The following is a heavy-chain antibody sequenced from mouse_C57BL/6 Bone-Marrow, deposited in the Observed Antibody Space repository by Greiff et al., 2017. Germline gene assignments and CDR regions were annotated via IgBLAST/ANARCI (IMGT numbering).Heavy chain of an antibody. D-gene: IGHD1-1*01. CDR2: IRNKANNHAT. CDR1: GFTFSDAW. Sequence: DVKLVESGGGLVQPGGSMKLSCAASGFTFSDAWMDWVRQSPEKGLEWVAEIRNKANNHATYYAESVKGRFTISRDDSKSSVYLQMNSLRAEDTGIYYCTRRDYYGSSPYYFDYWGQGTTLTVSS. J-gene: IGHJ2*01. V-gene: IGHV6-6*01. CDR3: TRRDYYGSSPYYFDY.